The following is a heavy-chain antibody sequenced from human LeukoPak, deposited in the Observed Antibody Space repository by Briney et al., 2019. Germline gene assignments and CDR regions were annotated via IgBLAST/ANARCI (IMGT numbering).Heavy chain of an antibody. V-gene: IGHV3-7*01. CDR1: GFTFSYYW. J-gene: IGHJ4*02. Sequence: GGSLRFSCAASGFTFSYYWMSWVRQAPGKGLEWVANIKEDGSEKYYVDSVKGRFTISRDNAKNSLYLQMNSLRPEDTAVYYCARAHSSSFDYWGQGTLVTVSS. CDR3: ARAHSSSFDY. CDR2: IKEDGSEK. D-gene: IGHD6-6*01.